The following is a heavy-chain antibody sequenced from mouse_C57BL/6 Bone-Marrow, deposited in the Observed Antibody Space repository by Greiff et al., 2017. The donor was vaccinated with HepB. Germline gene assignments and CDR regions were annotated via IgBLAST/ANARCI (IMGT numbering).Heavy chain of an antibody. CDR3: VRRGDYAMDY. CDR2: IRSKSNNYAT. Sequence: EVQLVESGGGLVQPKGSLKLSCAASGFSFNTYAMNWVRQAPGKGLEWVARIRSKSNNYATYYADSVKDRFTISRDDSESMLYLQTNNLKTEDTAMYYCVRRGDYAMDYWGQGTSVTVSS. V-gene: IGHV10-1*01. J-gene: IGHJ4*01. CDR1: GFSFNTYA.